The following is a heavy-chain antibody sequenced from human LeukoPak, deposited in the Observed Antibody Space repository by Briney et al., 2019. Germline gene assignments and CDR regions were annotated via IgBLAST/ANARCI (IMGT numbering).Heavy chain of an antibody. V-gene: IGHV3-23*01. D-gene: IGHD3-9*01. Sequence: PGGSLRLSCAASGFTFSSFAMTWVRQAPGKGLEWVSAISGSGGSTYYAESVKGRFSISRDNSKNTLYLQMNSLRAEDTAVYYCANGKGYFEFWGQGTLVTVSS. CDR3: ANGKGYFEF. CDR2: ISGSGGST. J-gene: IGHJ4*02. CDR1: GFTFSSFA.